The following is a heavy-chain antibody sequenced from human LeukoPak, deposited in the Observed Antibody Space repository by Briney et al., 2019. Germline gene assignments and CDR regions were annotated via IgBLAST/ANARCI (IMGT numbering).Heavy chain of an antibody. J-gene: IGHJ4*02. Sequence: SETLSLTCTVSGGSISSSSYYWGWIRQPPGKGLEWIGSIYYSGSTYYNPSLKSRVTISVDTSKNQFSLKLSSVTAADTAVYYCAREGSSPPIDYWGQGTLVTVSS. CDR2: IYYSGST. V-gene: IGHV4-39*07. CDR1: GGSISSSSYY. CDR3: AREGSSPPIDY. D-gene: IGHD6-6*01.